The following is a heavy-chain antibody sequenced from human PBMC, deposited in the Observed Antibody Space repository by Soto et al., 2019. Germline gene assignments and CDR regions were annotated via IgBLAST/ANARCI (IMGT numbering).Heavy chain of an antibody. CDR2: IWYDGSNK. D-gene: IGHD3-9*01. J-gene: IGHJ5*02. V-gene: IGHV3-33*01. Sequence: QVQLVESGGGVVQPGRSLRLSCAASGFTFSSYGMHWVRQAPGKGLEWVAVIWYDGSNKYYADSVKGRFTISRDNSKNTLYLQMNSLRAEDTAVYYCARDYPPVRYFDWLLLGGFDPWGQGTLVTVSS. CDR1: GFTFSSYG. CDR3: ARDYPPVRYFDWLLLGGFDP.